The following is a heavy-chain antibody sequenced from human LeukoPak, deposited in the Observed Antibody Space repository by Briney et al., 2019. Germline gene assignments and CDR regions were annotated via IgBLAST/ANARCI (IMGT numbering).Heavy chain of an antibody. D-gene: IGHD3-22*01. CDR2: INHSGST. Sequence: SETLSLTCAVYGGSFSGYYWSWIRQPPGKGLEWIGEINHSGSTNYNPSLKSRVTISVDTSKNQFSLKLSSATAADTAVYYCARIDSSGYYYLDYWGRGTLVTVSS. CDR1: GGSFSGYY. CDR3: ARIDSSGYYYLDY. J-gene: IGHJ4*02. V-gene: IGHV4-34*01.